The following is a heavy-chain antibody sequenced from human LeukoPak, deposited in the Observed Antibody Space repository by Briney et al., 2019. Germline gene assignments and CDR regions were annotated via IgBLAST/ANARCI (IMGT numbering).Heavy chain of an antibody. CDR3: ARWPIAAAPPVYYFDY. D-gene: IGHD6-13*01. CDR2: IKEDGSEK. J-gene: IGHJ4*02. V-gene: IGHV3-7*02. CDR1: GFTFSSYW. Sequence: GGSLRLPCGASGFTFSSYWMSWVRQAPGKGLEWVANIKEDGSEKNYVDSVRGRFTISRDNAKNSLYLQMNSLRAEDTAVYYCARWPIAAAPPVYYFDYWGQGTLVTVSS.